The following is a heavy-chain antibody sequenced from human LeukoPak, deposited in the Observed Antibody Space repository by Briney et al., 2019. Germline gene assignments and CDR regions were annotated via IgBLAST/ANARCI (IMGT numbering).Heavy chain of an antibody. Sequence: SETLSLTCTVSGGSISNYYWSWIRQPPGKGLEWIGYIFYSGSTNYNPSLKSRLTISIDTSNNRISLKLSSVIDADTAVYYCARQDGYNSGRFDPWGQGTLVTVSS. D-gene: IGHD5-24*01. CDR3: ARQDGYNSGRFDP. CDR1: GGSISNYY. J-gene: IGHJ5*02. CDR2: IFYSGST. V-gene: IGHV4-59*08.